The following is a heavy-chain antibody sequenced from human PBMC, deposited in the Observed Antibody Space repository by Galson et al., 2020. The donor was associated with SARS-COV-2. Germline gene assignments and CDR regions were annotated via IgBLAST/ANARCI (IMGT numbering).Heavy chain of an antibody. CDR1: GFTSHDHG. J-gene: IGHJ6*02. V-gene: IGHV3-9*02. CDR3: IKDVQPGGAAE. Sequence: GGSLRLSCAASGFTSHDHGMHWVRQTPGRGLEWVSGIIWNTGVVGYADSVKGRFTISRDKTKTAMYLHMDSLRGDDTSLYYCIKDVQPGGAAEWGQGTTVTVSS. CDR2: IIWNTGVV. D-gene: IGHD5-18*01.